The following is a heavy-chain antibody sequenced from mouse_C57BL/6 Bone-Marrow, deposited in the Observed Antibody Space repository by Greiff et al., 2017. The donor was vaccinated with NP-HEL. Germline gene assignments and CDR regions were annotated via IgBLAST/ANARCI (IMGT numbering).Heavy chain of an antibody. V-gene: IGHV1-69*01. J-gene: IGHJ2*01. D-gene: IGHD2-2*01. Sequence: VQLQQPGAELVMPGASVKLSCKASGNTFPRHWMHWVKQRPGQGLDRIGGIDPSDSYNNYNQKIKGKSTCTLSQSSRTAYMQLSSLTSEYSAVYYCARFGGYDYWGQGTTLTVAS. CDR2: IDPSDSYN. CDR1: GNTFPRHW. CDR3: ARFGGYDY.